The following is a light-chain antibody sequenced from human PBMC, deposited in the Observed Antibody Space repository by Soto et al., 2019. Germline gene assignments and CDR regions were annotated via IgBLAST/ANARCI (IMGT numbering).Light chain of an antibody. CDR1: SADVGAFDY. Sequence: QSVLTQPPSASGSPGQLITISCTGTSADVGAFDYVSLYQKHPGKAPKVIIYDVTKRPSGVPDRFSGSKSGNTASLTVSGLQSDDEADYYCSSYGGSNNLIFGGGTKLTVL. V-gene: IGLV2-8*01. CDR2: DVT. J-gene: IGLJ2*01. CDR3: SSYGGSNNLI.